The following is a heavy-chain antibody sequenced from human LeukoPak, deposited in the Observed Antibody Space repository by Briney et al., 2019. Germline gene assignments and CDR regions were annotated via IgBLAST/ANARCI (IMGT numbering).Heavy chain of an antibody. J-gene: IGHJ4*02. CDR2: IYYSGST. CDR1: GGSISSSSYY. CDR3: ARDHYLFPMVYYFDY. V-gene: IGHV4-39*02. Sequence: SETLSLTCTVSGGSISSSSYYWGWIRQPPGKGLEWIGSIYYSGSTYYNPSLKSRVTISVDTSKNQFSLKLSSVTAADTAVYYCARDHYLFPMVYYFDYWGQGTLVTVSS. D-gene: IGHD2-8*01.